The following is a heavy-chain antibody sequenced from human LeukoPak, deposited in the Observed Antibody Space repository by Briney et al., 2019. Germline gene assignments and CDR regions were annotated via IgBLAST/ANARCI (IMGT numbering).Heavy chain of an antibody. CDR2: ISGNGGRT. D-gene: IGHD3-22*01. CDR1: GFTFRTYA. V-gene: IGHV3-64*01. Sequence: PGGSLRPSCAASGFTFRTYAMHWVRQAPGKGLEYVSAISGNGGRTYYANSVKGRFTISRDNSKNTLYLQMGSLRAEDMAVYYCAREDSSGYFPIEYWGQGTLVTVSS. J-gene: IGHJ4*02. CDR3: AREDSSGYFPIEY.